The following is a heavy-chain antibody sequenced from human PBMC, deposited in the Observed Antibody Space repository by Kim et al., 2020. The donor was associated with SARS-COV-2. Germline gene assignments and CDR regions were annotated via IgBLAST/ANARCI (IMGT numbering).Heavy chain of an antibody. CDR1: GYTFSSYW. V-gene: IGHV3-74*01. CDR2: INSDGSRA. D-gene: IGHD2-2*01. J-gene: IGHJ6*02. Sequence: GGSLRLSCAASGYTFSSYWMHWVRQVPGKGLVWVSRINSDGSRASYADSVKGRFTISRDNAKNTVSLQMNSLRAEDTAVYYCVREEVPAAINFYYGMDVWGQGTTVTVPS. CDR3: VREEVPAAINFYYGMDV.